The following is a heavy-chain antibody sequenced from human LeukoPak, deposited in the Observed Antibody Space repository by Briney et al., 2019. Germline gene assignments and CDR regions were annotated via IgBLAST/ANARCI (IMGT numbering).Heavy chain of an antibody. J-gene: IGHJ4*02. CDR1: GFTFEKYV. CDR2: IYGSGVSI. Sequence: PGGSLRLSCVASGFTFEKYVMNWVRQAPGKGLEWLATIYGSGVSISYADSVKGRFTISRDNSNNTLYLQMNGLRVEDTAMYFCAKDLGWELPAEAYWGQGILVTVSS. V-gene: IGHV3-23*01. D-gene: IGHD1-26*01. CDR3: AKDLGWELPAEAY.